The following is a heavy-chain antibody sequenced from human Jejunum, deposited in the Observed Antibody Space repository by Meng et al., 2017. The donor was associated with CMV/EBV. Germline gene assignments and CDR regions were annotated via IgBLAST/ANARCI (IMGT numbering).Heavy chain of an antibody. Sequence: GFTFENYVMHWVRQAPGKGLEWVSGISWNSDNIGYADSVKGRFTISRDNTKNSLYLQMDSLKTEDTAFYYCAKDRAGYSYGSIDIWGQGTMVTVSS. CDR2: ISWNSDNI. J-gene: IGHJ3*02. D-gene: IGHD5-18*01. CDR1: GFTFENYV. V-gene: IGHV3-9*01. CDR3: AKDRAGYSYGSIDI.